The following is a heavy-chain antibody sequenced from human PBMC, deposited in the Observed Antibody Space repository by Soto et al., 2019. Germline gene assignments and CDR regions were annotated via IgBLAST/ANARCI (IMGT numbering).Heavy chain of an antibody. CDR3: ARADGFPEWFYYYYGMDV. CDR1: GGTFSSYD. J-gene: IGHJ6*02. CDR2: IIPILGIA. V-gene: IGHV1-69*10. Sequence: ASVKVSCKASGGTFSSYDISWVRQAPGQGLEWMGGIIPILGIANYAQKFQGRVTITADKSTSTAYMELSSLRSEDTAVYYCARADGFPEWFYYYYGMDVWGQGTTVTVSS. D-gene: IGHD3-3*01.